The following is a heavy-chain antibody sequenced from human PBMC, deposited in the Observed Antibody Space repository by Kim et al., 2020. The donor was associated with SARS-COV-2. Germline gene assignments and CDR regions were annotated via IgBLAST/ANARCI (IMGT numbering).Heavy chain of an antibody. V-gene: IGHV7-4-1*02. CDR3: ARDIQHSKDILTGYYQNKYGMDV. CDR2: INTNTGNP. CDR1: GYTFTSYD. J-gene: IGHJ6*02. D-gene: IGHD3-9*01. Sequence: ASVKDSCKASGYTFTSYDMNWVRQAPGQGLEWMGWINTNTGNPTYAQGFTGRFVFSLDTSVSTAYIQIRSLTTEDTAVYYCARDIQHSKDILTGYYQNKYGMDVSGQGTTLTVS.